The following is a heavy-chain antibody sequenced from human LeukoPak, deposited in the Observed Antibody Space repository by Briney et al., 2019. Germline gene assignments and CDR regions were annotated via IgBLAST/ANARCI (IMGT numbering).Heavy chain of an antibody. CDR2: IHYRGTT. Sequence: SETLSLTCAVHGESFSGYYWTWIRQPPGKGREWIGEIHYRGTTNYNPSFKSRVTVSADASRNQFSLNLTSMTAADTAIYYCASLIVGTTYFDYGGQGSVVTVSS. J-gene: IGHJ4*02. CDR3: ASLIVGTTYFDY. D-gene: IGHD1-26*01. V-gene: IGHV4-34*01. CDR1: GESFSGYY.